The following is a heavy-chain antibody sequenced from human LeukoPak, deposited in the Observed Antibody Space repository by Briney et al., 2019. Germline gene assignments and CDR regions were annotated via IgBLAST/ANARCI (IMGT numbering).Heavy chain of an antibody. D-gene: IGHD4-23*01. V-gene: IGHV3-23*01. CDR2: ISGSGGST. Sequence: PGGSLRLSCAASGFTFSSYAMSWVRQAPGKGLEWVSAISGSGGSTYYADSVKGRFTISRDNAKNSLYLQMNSLRAEDTAVYYCARIYGGNSYYFDCWGQGTLVTVSS. CDR3: ARIYGGNSYYFDC. CDR1: GFTFSSYA. J-gene: IGHJ4*02.